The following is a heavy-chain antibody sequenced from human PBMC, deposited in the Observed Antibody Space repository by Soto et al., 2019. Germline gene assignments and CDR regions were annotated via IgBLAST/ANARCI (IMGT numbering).Heavy chain of an antibody. Sequence: GGSLRLSCAASGFTFSSYAMHWVRQAPGKGLEWVAVISYDGSNKYYADSVKGRFTISRDNSKNTLYLQMNSLRAEDTAVYYCAREPNYDFWSGSYLNWGQGTLVTVSS. J-gene: IGHJ4*02. CDR3: AREPNYDFWSGSYLN. CDR1: GFTFSSYA. D-gene: IGHD3-3*01. CDR2: ISYDGSNK. V-gene: IGHV3-30-3*01.